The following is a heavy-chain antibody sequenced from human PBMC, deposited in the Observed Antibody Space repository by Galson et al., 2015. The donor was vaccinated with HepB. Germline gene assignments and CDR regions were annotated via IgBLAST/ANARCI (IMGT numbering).Heavy chain of an antibody. D-gene: IGHD3-3*01. CDR2: INPKSGGT. Sequence: SVKVSCKASGYTFIDYYMHWVRQVPGQGLEWMGWINPKSGGTTYAQKFQGRVTMTRDTSINTVYLDLSRLRSDDTAVYYCACPTYDFWRGTFNSWGQGTLLTVSS. V-gene: IGHV1-2*02. J-gene: IGHJ4*02. CDR3: ACPTYDFWRGTFNS. CDR1: GYTFIDYY.